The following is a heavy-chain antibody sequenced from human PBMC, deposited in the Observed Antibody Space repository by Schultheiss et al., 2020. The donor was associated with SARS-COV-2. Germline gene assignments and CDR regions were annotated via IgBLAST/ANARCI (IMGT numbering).Heavy chain of an antibody. CDR1: GFTFSSYE. V-gene: IGHV3-23*01. CDR3: ARVGGGYGDYYFDY. Sequence: GESLKISCAASGFTFSSYEMNWVRQAPGKGLAWVSAISGSGGSTYYADSVKGRFTISRDNAKNTLYLQMNSLRAEDTAVYYCARVGGGYGDYYFDYWGQGTLVTVSS. D-gene: IGHD4-17*01. CDR2: ISGSGGST. J-gene: IGHJ4*02.